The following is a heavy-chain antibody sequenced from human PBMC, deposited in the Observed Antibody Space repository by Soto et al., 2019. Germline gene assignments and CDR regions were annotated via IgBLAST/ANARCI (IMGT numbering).Heavy chain of an antibody. CDR3: ARESDH. CDR2: ISGSGGGT. Sequence: RLSCAASGFTFSIYAMSWVRQAPGKGLEWVSTISGSGGGTYYADSMKGRFTISRDNSKNTLYLQMYSLRVEDTAVYYCARESDHWGQGTLVTVSS. J-gene: IGHJ4*02. V-gene: IGHV3-23*01. CDR1: GFTFSIYA.